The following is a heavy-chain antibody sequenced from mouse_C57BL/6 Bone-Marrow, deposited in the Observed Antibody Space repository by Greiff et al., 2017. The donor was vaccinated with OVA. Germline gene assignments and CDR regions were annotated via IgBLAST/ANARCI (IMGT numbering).Heavy chain of an antibody. J-gene: IGHJ3*01. Sequence: ESGPGLVKPSQSLSLTCSVTGYSITSGYYWNWIRQFPGNKLEWMGYISYDGSHNYNPSLKNRISITRDTSKNQFFLKLNSVTTEDTATYYCATYDGYYPWFAYGGQGTLVTVSA. D-gene: IGHD2-3*01. V-gene: IGHV3-6*01. CDR1: GYSITSGYY. CDR2: ISYDGSH. CDR3: ATYDGYYPWFAY.